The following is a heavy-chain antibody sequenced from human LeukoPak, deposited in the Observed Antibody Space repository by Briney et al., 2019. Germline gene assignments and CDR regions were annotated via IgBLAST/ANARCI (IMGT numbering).Heavy chain of an antibody. Sequence: QPGGSLRLSCAASGFTFSSYAMSWVRQAPGKGLEWVSVIYSGGSTYYADSVKGRFTISRDNSKNTLYLQMNSLRAEDTAVYYCARARGYSSGPFDYWGQGTLVTVSS. CDR2: IYSGGST. J-gene: IGHJ4*02. D-gene: IGHD6-19*01. V-gene: IGHV3-66*02. CDR3: ARARGYSSGPFDY. CDR1: GFTFSSYA.